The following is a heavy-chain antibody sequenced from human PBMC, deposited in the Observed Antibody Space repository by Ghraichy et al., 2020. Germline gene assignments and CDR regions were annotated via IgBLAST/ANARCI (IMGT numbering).Heavy chain of an antibody. J-gene: IGHJ4*02. V-gene: IGHV3-30*18. Sequence: GGSLRLSCAASGFTFSSYGMHWVRQAPGKGLEWVAVISYDGSNKYYADSVKGRFTISRDNSKNTLYLQMNSLRAEDTAVYYCANYISHHDYGDHEDYWGQGTLVTVSS. D-gene: IGHD4-17*01. CDR1: GFTFSSYG. CDR3: ANYISHHDYGDHEDY. CDR2: ISYDGSNK.